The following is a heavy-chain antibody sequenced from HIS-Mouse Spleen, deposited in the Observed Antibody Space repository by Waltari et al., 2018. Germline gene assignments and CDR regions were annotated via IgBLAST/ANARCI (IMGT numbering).Heavy chain of an antibody. CDR1: GGSIRSNSYY. Sequence: QLQLQESGPGLVKPSETLSLTGTVSGGSIRSNSYYWGWIRQPPGKGLEWIGSIYYSGSTYYNPSLKSRVTISVDTSKNQFSLKLSSVTAADTAVYYCAREIPYSSSWYDWYFDLWGRGTLVTVSS. V-gene: IGHV4-39*07. CDR2: IYYSGST. J-gene: IGHJ2*01. CDR3: AREIPYSSSWYDWYFDL. D-gene: IGHD6-13*01.